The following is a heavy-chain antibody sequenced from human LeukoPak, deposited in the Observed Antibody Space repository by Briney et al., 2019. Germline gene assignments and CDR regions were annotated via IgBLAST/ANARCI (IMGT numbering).Heavy chain of an antibody. V-gene: IGHV3-48*03. D-gene: IGHD3-22*01. CDR1: GFTFSTYE. Sequence: GGSLRLSCAASGFTFSTYEMNWVRQAPGKGLEWVSYISSSGSPIYYADSVKGRFTISRDNAKNSLSLQMNSLRAEDTAVYYCAKLSGDSSGYYYGGYFDYWGQGTLVTVSS. J-gene: IGHJ4*02. CDR3: AKLSGDSSGYYYGGYFDY. CDR2: ISSSGSPI.